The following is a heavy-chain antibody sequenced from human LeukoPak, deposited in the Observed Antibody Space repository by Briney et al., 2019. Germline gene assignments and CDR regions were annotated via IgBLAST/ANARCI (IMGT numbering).Heavy chain of an antibody. J-gene: IGHJ4*02. D-gene: IGHD6-19*01. CDR1: GGSISSYY. Sequence: PSETLSLTCTVSGGSISSYYWNWIRQPPGKGLEWIGYIYYSGSTNYNPSLKSRVTISVDTSKNQFSLKLSSVTAADTAVYYCARVAGRSLDYWGQGTLVTVSS. V-gene: IGHV4-59*08. CDR2: IYYSGST. CDR3: ARVAGRSLDY.